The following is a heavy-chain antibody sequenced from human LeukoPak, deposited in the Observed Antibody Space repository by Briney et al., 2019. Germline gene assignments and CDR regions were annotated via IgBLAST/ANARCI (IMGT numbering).Heavy chain of an antibody. Sequence: GASVKVSCKASGYTFTEYYLHWVRQAPGQGLEWVGWIYPKSGATRYAQKFQGRVTMTRDTSIRTAYMDLSSLRPDDTAVYYCARDSAKQKFDPWGQGTLVTVSS. D-gene: IGHD1-26*01. CDR3: ARDSAKQKFDP. CDR2: IYPKSGAT. J-gene: IGHJ5*02. V-gene: IGHV1-2*02. CDR1: GYTFTEYY.